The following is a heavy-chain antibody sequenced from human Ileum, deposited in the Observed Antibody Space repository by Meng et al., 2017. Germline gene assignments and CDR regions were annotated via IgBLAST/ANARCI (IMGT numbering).Heavy chain of an antibody. CDR2: ISSDGSST. D-gene: IGHD6-19*01. V-gene: IGHV3-74*03. CDR1: GFTLSTSW. Sequence: GESLKISCAASGFTLSTSWMHWVRQAPGKGLEWVSRISSDGSSTMYTDSVRGRFTISRDNAKNTLYLQMNSLRAEDTAVYYCARAFTVGGPGVGLDYWGQGTLVTVSS. CDR3: ARAFTVGGPGVGLDY. J-gene: IGHJ4*02.